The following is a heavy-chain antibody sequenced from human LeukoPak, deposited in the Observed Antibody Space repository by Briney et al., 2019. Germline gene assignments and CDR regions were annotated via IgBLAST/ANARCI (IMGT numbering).Heavy chain of an antibody. CDR3: AKDDNGPQDY. Sequence: PGGSLRLSCAASGFTFDNYRMHWVRQAPGKGLEWVALIHFDGSKKYSADSVKGRFTISRDNSKNTLYLQMNSLRTEDTAVYYCAKDDNGPQDYWGQGILVTASS. CDR1: GFTFDNYR. CDR2: IHFDGSKK. J-gene: IGHJ4*02. V-gene: IGHV3-30*02. D-gene: IGHD1-14*01.